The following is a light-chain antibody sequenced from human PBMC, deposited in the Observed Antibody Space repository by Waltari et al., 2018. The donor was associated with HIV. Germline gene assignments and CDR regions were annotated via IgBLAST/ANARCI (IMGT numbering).Light chain of an antibody. Sequence: EVVMTQSPAALSVFPGERVTLSCRASQTVSRDLAWYQQKPGQAPRLLIYGATTRATDIPARFSGSGSGTEFTLTISSLQSEDFAGYYCQHYTNWPLTFGGGTKVEIK. CDR1: QTVSRD. V-gene: IGKV3-15*01. J-gene: IGKJ4*01. CDR2: GAT. CDR3: QHYTNWPLT.